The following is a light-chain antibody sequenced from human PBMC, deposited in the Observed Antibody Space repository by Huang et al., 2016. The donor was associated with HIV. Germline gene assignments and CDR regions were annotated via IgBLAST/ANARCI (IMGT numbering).Light chain of an antibody. V-gene: IGKV4-1*01. J-gene: IGKJ5*01. CDR1: QSLLYSLNNKNY. CDR3: QQYYQNPQT. Sequence: DIVMTQSPDSLSVSPGERATIDCKSSQSLLYSLNNKNYLEWFQQKPGRPPKLLLYWASTRESGIPERFSGSGSGKDFTLTINNLQPEDVATYYCQQYYQNPQTFGQGT. CDR2: WAS.